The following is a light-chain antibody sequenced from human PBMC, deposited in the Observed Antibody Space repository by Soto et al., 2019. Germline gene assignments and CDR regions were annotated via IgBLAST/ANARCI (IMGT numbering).Light chain of an antibody. CDR1: SSDVGSHNL. CDR2: EVS. CDR3: CSYGGSRAV. V-gene: IGLV2-23*02. J-gene: IGLJ7*01. Sequence: QSALTQPASVSGSPGQSITISCTGTSSDVGSHNLVSWYQQHPGQAPKLMIDEVSKRPLGVSTRFSASKSGNTASLTISGLQAEDEADYSCCSYGGSRAVFGGGTQLTVL.